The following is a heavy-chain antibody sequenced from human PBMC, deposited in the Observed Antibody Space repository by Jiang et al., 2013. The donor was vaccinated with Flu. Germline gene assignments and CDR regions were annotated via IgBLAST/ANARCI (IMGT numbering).Heavy chain of an antibody. V-gene: IGHV2-5*01. CDR3: ASFDSSGYYYGNFDY. D-gene: IGHD3-22*01. J-gene: IGHJ4*02. CDR2: IYWNEDK. CDR1: FSLSTSGVG. Sequence: FSLSTSGVGVGWIRQPPGKALEWLALIYWNEDKRYSPSLESRLTITKDTSKNQVVLTMTNMDPVDTATYYCASFDSSGYYYGNFDYWGQGTLVTVSS.